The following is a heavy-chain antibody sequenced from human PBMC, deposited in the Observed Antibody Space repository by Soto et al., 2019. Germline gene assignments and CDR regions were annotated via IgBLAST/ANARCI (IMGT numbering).Heavy chain of an antibody. D-gene: IGHD3-10*01. J-gene: IGHJ5*02. CDR3: GRHWNGWGSYYTRALDS. CDR2: ISTYNGNT. V-gene: IGHV1-18*01. CDR1: GYSVTTYG. Sequence: GASVKVSCKASGYSVTTYGISWVRQAPGQGLEWMGWISTYNGNTKYSQKLQGRVSMTTDTSTSIAYMEMSSLRSDDTAVNYCGRHWNGWGSYYTRALDSWGQGTPVTVSS.